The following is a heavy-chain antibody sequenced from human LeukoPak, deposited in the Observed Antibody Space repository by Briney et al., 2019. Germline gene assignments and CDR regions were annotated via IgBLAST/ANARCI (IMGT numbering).Heavy chain of an antibody. CDR1: GYTFTSYY. Sequence: ASVKVSCKASGYTFTSYYMHWVRQAPGQGLEWMGIINPSGGSTSYAQKFQGRVTMTRDTSTSTVYMELSSLRSEDTAVYYCARGGIVVVPAAIDAFDIWGQGTMVTVSS. CDR2: INPSGGST. V-gene: IGHV1-46*01. CDR3: ARGGIVVVPAAIDAFDI. D-gene: IGHD2-2*01. J-gene: IGHJ3*02.